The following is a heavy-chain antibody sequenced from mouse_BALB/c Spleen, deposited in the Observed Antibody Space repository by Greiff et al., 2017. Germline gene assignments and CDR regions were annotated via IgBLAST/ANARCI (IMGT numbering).Heavy chain of an antibody. V-gene: IGHV1-4*01. D-gene: IGHD2-1*01. J-gene: IGHJ4*01. CDR2: INPSSGYT. Sequence: VKLVESGAELARPGASVKMSCKASGYTFTSYTMHWVKQRPGQGLEWIGYINPSSGYTNYNQKFKDKATLTADKSSSTAYMQLSSLTSEDSAVYYCARSTGNYAFYYAMDYWGQGTSVTVSS. CDR1: GYTFTSYT. CDR3: ARSTGNYAFYYAMDY.